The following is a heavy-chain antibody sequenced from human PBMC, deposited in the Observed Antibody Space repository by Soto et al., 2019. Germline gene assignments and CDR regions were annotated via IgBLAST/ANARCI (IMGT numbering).Heavy chain of an antibody. CDR3: AKCYCDFWSGPNDAFDI. CDR2: ISYDGSNK. D-gene: IGHD3-3*01. V-gene: IGHV3-30*18. J-gene: IGHJ3*02. Sequence: QVQLVESGGGVVQPGRSLRLSCAASGFTFSSYGMHWVRQAPGKGLEWVAVISYDGSNKYYADSVKGRFTISRDNSKNTLYLQMNRLRAEDTAVYYCAKCYCDFWSGPNDAFDIWGQGTMVTVSS. CDR1: GFTFSSYG.